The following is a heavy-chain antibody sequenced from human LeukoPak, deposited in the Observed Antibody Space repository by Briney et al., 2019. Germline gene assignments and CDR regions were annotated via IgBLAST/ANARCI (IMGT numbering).Heavy chain of an antibody. CDR1: GFTVSSNY. CDR3: ASIPRYYGPI. V-gene: IGHV3-53*01. CDR2: IYTGGDT. D-gene: IGHD3-10*01. Sequence: PGGSLRLSCAASGFTVSSNYMSWVRQAPGKGLGWVSVIYTGGDTDYADSVKGRFTISRDNFENTLYLQMNSLRAEDTAVYYCASIPRYYGPIWGQGTVVTVSS. J-gene: IGHJ3*02.